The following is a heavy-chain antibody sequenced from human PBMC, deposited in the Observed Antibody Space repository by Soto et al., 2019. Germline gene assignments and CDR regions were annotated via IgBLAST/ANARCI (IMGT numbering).Heavy chain of an antibody. CDR3: ARDRRIVVVPAAIDY. V-gene: IGHV1-69*05. CDR2: IIPIFGTT. CDR1: GGTFSSYA. J-gene: IGHJ4*02. Sequence: SVKVSCKASGGTFSSYAISWVRQAPGQGLEWMGGIIPIFGTTNYAQKFQGRVTITRDTSASTAYMELSSLRSEDTAVYYCARDRRIVVVPAAIDYWGQGTLVTVSS. D-gene: IGHD2-2*01.